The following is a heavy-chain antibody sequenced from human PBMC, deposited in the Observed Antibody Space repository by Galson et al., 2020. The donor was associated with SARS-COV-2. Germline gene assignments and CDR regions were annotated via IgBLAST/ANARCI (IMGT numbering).Heavy chain of an antibody. V-gene: IGHV3-7*01. D-gene: IGHD5-12*01. CDR3: ARDQDGYNDF. Sequence: GESLKISCAASGFTFSNNWMSWVRQAPGKGLEWVANIKQDGSDRYYVDSVKGRFPISIDNAKNSLFLQMNSLRAEDTAVYYCARDQDGYNDFWGQGTLVTVSS. CDR1: GFTFSNNW. J-gene: IGHJ4*02. CDR2: IKQDGSDR.